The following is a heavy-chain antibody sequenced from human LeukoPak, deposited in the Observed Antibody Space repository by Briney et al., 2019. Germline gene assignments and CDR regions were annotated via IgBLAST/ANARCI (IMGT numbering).Heavy chain of an antibody. V-gene: IGHV4-59*01. CDR1: GGSISSYY. J-gene: IGHJ5*02. Sequence: SETLSLTCTVSGGSISSYYWSWIRQPPGKGLEWIGYIYYSGSTNYNPSLKSRVTISVDTSKNQFSLKLRSVTAADTAVYYCARLTGYSSESWFDPWGQGTLVTVSS. CDR2: IYYSGST. D-gene: IGHD3-9*01. CDR3: ARLTGYSSESWFDP.